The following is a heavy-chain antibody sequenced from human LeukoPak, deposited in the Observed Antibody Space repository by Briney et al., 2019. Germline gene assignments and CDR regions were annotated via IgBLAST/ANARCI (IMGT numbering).Heavy chain of an antibody. D-gene: IGHD4-17*01. J-gene: IGHJ1*01. CDR1: GGSISSSNW. CDR2: IYHSGST. Sequence: SGTLSLTCAVSGGSISSSNWWSWVRQPPGKGLEWIGEIYHSGSTNYNPSLKSRVTISVDTSKNQFSLKLSSVTAADTAVYYCARGEDYGDYVSYFQHWGQGTLVTVSS. CDR3: ARGEDYGDYVSYFQH. V-gene: IGHV4-4*02.